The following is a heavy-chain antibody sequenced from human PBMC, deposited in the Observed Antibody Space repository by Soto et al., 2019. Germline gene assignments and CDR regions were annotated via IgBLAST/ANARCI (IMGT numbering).Heavy chain of an antibody. V-gene: IGHV3-23*01. CDR2: ISESDDGT. CDR1: GFSVSSSA. D-gene: IGHD2-21*01. Sequence: EVRLLESGGDLVQPGGFLRLSCAASGFSVSSSAMNWVRQTPGKGLEWVSCISESDDGTYYADSVEGRFTISRDSSTNTLYLHMIGLRVDDTAVYHCAKGGGNSMSGWWWAPGHWGPGTLVTVSS. J-gene: IGHJ4*02. CDR3: AKGGGNSMSGWWWAPGH.